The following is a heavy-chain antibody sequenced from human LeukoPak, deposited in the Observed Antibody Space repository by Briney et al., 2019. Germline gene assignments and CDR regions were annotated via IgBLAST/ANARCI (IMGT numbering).Heavy chain of an antibody. CDR1: GDSISSGNYY. Sequence: SQTLSLTCTVSGDSISSGNYYWSWIRQPAGKGLEWIGRIHTDGSTNYTPSIKSPVTISADTSKNHSCLKLSSVTTADTAVYYRARAEYQLLFSYWGQGNLVTVSS. CDR3: ARAEYQLLFSY. D-gene: IGHD2-2*01. J-gene: IGHJ4*02. V-gene: IGHV4-61*02. CDR2: IHTDGST.